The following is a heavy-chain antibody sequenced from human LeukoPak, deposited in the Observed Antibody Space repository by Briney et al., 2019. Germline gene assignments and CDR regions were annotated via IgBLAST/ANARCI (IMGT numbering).Heavy chain of an antibody. CDR3: ARGGRIAAAGINYYYYGMDV. CDR2: IYHSGST. V-gene: IGHV4-4*02. D-gene: IGHD6-13*01. J-gene: IGHJ6*02. Sequence: SETLSLTCAVSGGSISSSNWWSWVRQPPGKGLEWIGEIYHSGSTNYNPSLKSRVTISVDKSKNQFSLKLSSVTAADTAVYYCARGGRIAAAGINYYYYGMDVWGQGTTVTVSS. CDR1: GGSISSSNW.